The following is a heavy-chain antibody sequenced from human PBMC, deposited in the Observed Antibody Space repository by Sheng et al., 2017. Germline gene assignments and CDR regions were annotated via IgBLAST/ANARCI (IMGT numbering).Heavy chain of an antibody. D-gene: IGHD3-22*01. CDR3: AREEVVIERDAFDI. CDR1: GFTFSSYA. CDR2: ISYDGSNK. J-gene: IGHJ3*02. V-gene: IGHV3-30*04. Sequence: QVQLVESGGGVVQPGRSLRLSCAASGFTFSSYAMHWVRQAPGKGLEWVAVISYDGSNKYYADSVKGRFTISRDNSKNTLYLQMNSLRAEDTAVYYCAREEVVIERDAFDIVGPRDKWSPSLQ.